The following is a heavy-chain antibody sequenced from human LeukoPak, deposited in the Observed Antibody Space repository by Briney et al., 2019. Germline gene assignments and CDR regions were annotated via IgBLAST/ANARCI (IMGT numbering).Heavy chain of an antibody. D-gene: IGHD1-26*01. V-gene: IGHV4-4*07. CDR1: GGSISSFY. CDR3: ARGGKRGASYYFDY. Sequence: SETLSLTCTVSGGSISSFYWSWIRQPAGKGLEWIGRIYTSGSTNYNPSLKSRVTMSVDTSKNQFSLKLSSVTAADTAVYYCARGGKRGASYYFDYWGQGTLVTVSS. J-gene: IGHJ4*02. CDR2: IYTSGST.